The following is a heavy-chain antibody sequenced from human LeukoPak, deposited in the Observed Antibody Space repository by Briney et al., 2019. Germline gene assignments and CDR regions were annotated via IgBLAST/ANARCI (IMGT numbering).Heavy chain of an antibody. D-gene: IGHD6-13*01. CDR1: GFTFSSYA. CDR3: AREGITAAADY. CDR2: IKQDGSEK. V-gene: IGHV3-7*01. J-gene: IGHJ4*02. Sequence: GGSLRLSCAASGFTFSSYAMSWVRQAPGKGLEWVANIKQDGSEKYYVDSVKGRFTISRDNAKNSLYLQVNSLRAEDTAVYYCAREGITAAADYWGQGTLVTVSS.